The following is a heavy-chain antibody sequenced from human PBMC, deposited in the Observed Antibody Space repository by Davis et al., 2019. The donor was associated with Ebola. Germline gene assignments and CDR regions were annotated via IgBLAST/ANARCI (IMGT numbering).Heavy chain of an antibody. Sequence: AASVKVSCKASGYTFTSYGITWVRQAPGQGLEWMGWINPHNGNTNYAQNVQGRVTMTTDTSTSTAYMEVGSLRSDDTAVYYCARDLHPNPPPYYYYYGMDVWGQGTTVTVSS. CDR2: INPHNGNT. CDR3: ARDLHPNPPPYYYYYGMDV. V-gene: IGHV1-18*04. CDR1: GYTFTSYG. J-gene: IGHJ6*02.